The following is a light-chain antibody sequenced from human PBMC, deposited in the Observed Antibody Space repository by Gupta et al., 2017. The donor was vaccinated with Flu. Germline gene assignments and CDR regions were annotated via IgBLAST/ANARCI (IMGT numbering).Light chain of an antibody. CDR2: AAS. CDR3: QQSDSNPLT. J-gene: IGKJ4*02. CDR1: QSIRSY. Sequence: DIQITQSPSSLSAAVGDRVTITCRASQSIRSYLNWYQQKPGKAPKLLIYAASSLQSGVPSRFSGSGSGTDFTLTISRLQPEDFATYYCQQSDSNPLTFGEGTKVEIK. V-gene: IGKV1-39*01.